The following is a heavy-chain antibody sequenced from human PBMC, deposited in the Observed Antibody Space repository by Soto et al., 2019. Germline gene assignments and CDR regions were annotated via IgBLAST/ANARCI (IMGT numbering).Heavy chain of an antibody. CDR2: IYFSGST. V-gene: IGHV4-4*09. J-gene: IGHJ4*02. CDR3: ARSVETPGTNIDF. CDR1: GGSMNGYY. Sequence: QVQLQESGPGLVKPSETLSLTCSVSGGSMNGYYWSWIRQTPGQGLEWLGFIYFSGSTRYNPSLMSRLTISLDKSKRQFSMSLSSVTAADTAVYYCARSVETPGTNIDFWGQGTLVTVSS. D-gene: IGHD6-13*01.